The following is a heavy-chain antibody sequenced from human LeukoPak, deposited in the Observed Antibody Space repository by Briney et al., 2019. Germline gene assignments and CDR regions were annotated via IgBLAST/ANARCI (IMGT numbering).Heavy chain of an antibody. CDR3: VGTIASRGSEY. CDR1: GFTFTNYW. V-gene: IGHV3-74*01. J-gene: IGHJ4*02. D-gene: IGHD6-6*01. Sequence: GGSLRLSCAASGFTFTNYWMHWVRQAPGMGLVWVSRLPPDELGIIYADSVKGRFTVSRDNAKNTVYPQMNNLRVDDTAMYYCVGTIASRGSEYWGQGALVTVSS. CDR2: LPPDELGI.